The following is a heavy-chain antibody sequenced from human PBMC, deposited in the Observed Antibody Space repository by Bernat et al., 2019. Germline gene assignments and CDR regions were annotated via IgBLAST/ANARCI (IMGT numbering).Heavy chain of an antibody. D-gene: IGHD6-13*01. CDR1: GFTFSSYA. CDR3: AAAVGY. J-gene: IGHJ4*02. V-gene: IGHV3-30-3*01. Sequence: QVQLVESGGGVVQPGRFLRLSCAASGFTFSSYAMHWVRQAPGKGLEWVAVISYDGSNKSYTDSVKGRFTISRDNSKNTLYLQMNSLRAEDTAVYYCAAAVGYWGQGTLVTVSS. CDR2: ISYDGSNK.